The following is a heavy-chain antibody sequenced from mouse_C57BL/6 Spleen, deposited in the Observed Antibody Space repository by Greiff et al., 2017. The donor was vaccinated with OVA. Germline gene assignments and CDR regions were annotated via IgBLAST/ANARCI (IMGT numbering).Heavy chain of an antibody. V-gene: IGHV2-5*01. CDR3: AKNGDYYGSSYGYFDV. D-gene: IGHD1-1*01. J-gene: IGHJ1*03. CDR2: IWRGGST. Sequence: QVQLKESGPGLVQPSQSLSITCTVSGFSLTSYGVHWVRQSPGKGLEWLGVIWRGGSTDYNAAFMSRLSITKDNSKSQVFFKMNSLQADDTAIYYCAKNGDYYGSSYGYFDVWGTGTTVTVSS. CDR1: GFSLTSYG.